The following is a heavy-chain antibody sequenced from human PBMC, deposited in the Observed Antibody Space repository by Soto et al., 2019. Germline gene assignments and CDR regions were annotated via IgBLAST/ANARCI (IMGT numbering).Heavy chain of an antibody. V-gene: IGHV3-48*01. D-gene: IGHD3-22*01. CDR1: GFTFSSYS. J-gene: IGHJ4*02. CDR2: ISSSSSTI. Sequence: GGSLRLSCAASGFTFSSYSMNWVRQAPGKGLEWVSYISSSSSTIYYADSVKGRFTISRDNSKNTLYLQMNSLRAEDTAVYYCARETSTEYYYDSSGYYQHFDYWGQGTLVTVSS. CDR3: ARETSTEYYYDSSGYYQHFDY.